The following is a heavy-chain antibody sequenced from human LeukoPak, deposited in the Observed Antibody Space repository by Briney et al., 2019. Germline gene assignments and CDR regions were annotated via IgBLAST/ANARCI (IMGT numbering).Heavy chain of an antibody. Sequence: ASVKVSCKASGYTFTGYYMHWVRQAPGQGLEWMGWINPNSGGTNYAQKLQGRVTMTTDTSTSTAYMELRSLRSDDTAVYYCARFHYYDSSGYYSFDYWGQGTLVTVSS. V-gene: IGHV1-2*02. CDR3: ARFHYYDSSGYYSFDY. CDR2: INPNSGGT. J-gene: IGHJ4*02. CDR1: GYTFTGYY. D-gene: IGHD3-22*01.